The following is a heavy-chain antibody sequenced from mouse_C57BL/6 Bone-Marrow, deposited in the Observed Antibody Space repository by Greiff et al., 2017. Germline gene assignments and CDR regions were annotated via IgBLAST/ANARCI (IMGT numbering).Heavy chain of an antibody. CDR3: ARGIYYDYMYYFDY. V-gene: IGHV1-18*01. Sequence: EVKLQEPGPELVKPGASVKIPCKASGYTFTDYNMDWVKQSPGQSLEWIGDINPNNGGTIYNQKFKGKATLTVDKSSSTAYMELRSLTSEDTAVYYGARGIYYDYMYYFDYWGQGTTLTVSS. CDR2: INPNNGGT. J-gene: IGHJ2*01. CDR1: GYTFTDYN. D-gene: IGHD2-4*01.